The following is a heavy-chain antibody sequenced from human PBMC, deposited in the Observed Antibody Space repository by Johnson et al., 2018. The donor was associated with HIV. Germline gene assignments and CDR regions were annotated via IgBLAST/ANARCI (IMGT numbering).Heavy chain of an antibody. CDR2: VSAGGDTT. Sequence: VQLLESGGGLVQPGGSLRLSCAASGFTFSSYAMDWVRQTPGKGLAWVSAVSAGGDTTYYADSVEGRFTISRDNSKNTLYLQMNSLRAEDTAVYYCARSMRGAFDVWGQGTMVTVSS. CDR1: GFTFSSYA. D-gene: IGHD3-10*01. J-gene: IGHJ3*01. CDR3: ARSMRGAFDV. V-gene: IGHV3-23*01.